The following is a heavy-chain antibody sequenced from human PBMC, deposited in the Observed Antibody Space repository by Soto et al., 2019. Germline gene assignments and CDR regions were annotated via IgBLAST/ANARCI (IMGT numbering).Heavy chain of an antibody. CDR2: IVVGSGNT. V-gene: IGHV1-58*01. D-gene: IGHD3-22*01. J-gene: IGHJ4*02. Sequence: ASVKPSCKASGFTITSCAVQWVRQARGQRLEWIGWIVVGSGNTNYAQKFQERVTITRDMSTSTAYMELSSLRSEDTAVYYCAAKDSYDSSGYYWPPDYWGQGTLVTVSS. CDR3: AAKDSYDSSGYYWPPDY. CDR1: GFTITSCA.